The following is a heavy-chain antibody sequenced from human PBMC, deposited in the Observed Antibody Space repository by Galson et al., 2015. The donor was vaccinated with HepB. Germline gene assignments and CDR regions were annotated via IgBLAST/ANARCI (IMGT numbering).Heavy chain of an antibody. Sequence: SVKVSCKASGYTFTSYGISWVRQAPGQGLEWMGWISAYNGNTNYAQKLQGRVTMTTDTSTSTAYMELRSLRSDDTAVYYCARDIAAAGISDYYYGMDVWGQGTTVTVSS. D-gene: IGHD6-13*01. J-gene: IGHJ6*02. V-gene: IGHV1-18*01. CDR2: ISAYNGNT. CDR1: GYTFTSYG. CDR3: ARDIAAAGISDYYYGMDV.